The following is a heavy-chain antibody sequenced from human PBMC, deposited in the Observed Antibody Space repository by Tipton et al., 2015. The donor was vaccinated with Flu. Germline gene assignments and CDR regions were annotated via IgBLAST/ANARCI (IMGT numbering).Heavy chain of an antibody. Sequence: LRLSCAISTDSISSDYYWGWIRQPPGKGLEWIGNSHHTGSTYRNPSLKSPVTISVDTSNNQFSLKLSSVTAADTAVYYCVREGYSSSSSFDSWGQGTLVTVSS. CDR2: SHHTGST. V-gene: IGHV4-38-2*02. D-gene: IGHD6-6*01. CDR1: TDSISSDYY. CDR3: VREGYSSSSSFDS. J-gene: IGHJ4*02.